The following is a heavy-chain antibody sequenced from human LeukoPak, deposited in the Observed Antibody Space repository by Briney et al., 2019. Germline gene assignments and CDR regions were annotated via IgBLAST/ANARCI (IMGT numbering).Heavy chain of an antibody. Sequence: GASVKVSCKTSGYSFTNYYMHWVRQAPGQGLEWMGIINPSGGSTNYAQKFQGRVTMTEDTSTDTAYMELSSLRSEDTAVYYCATMRVWLRPGSRFDYWGQGTLVTVSS. V-gene: IGHV1-46*01. J-gene: IGHJ4*02. CDR2: INPSGGST. D-gene: IGHD5-12*01. CDR1: GYSFTNYY. CDR3: ATMRVWLRPGSRFDY.